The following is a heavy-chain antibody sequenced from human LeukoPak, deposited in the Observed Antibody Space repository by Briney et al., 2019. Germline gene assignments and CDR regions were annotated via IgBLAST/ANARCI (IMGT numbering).Heavy chain of an antibody. Sequence: SETLSLTCTVSGGSISSYYWSWIRQPPGKGLEWIGYIYYSGSTNYNPSLKSRVTISVDTSKNQFSLKLSSVTAADTAVYYCARDGEQWPWVFDYWGQGTLVTVSS. CDR3: ARDGEQWPWVFDY. V-gene: IGHV4-59*12. D-gene: IGHD6-19*01. CDR1: GGSISSYY. J-gene: IGHJ4*02. CDR2: IYYSGST.